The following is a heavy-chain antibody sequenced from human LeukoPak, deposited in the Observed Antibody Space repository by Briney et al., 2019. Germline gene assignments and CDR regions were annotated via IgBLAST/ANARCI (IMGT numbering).Heavy chain of an antibody. D-gene: IGHD1-26*01. CDR3: VRDRVGPDY. J-gene: IGHJ4*02. V-gene: IGHV3-74*03. CDR2: ITDDATT. Sequence: GGSLRLSCAASGFTFSSAWMNWVRQAPGTGLVRVSRITDDATTTYADSVKGRFSISRDNAKNTLYLQMNSLRAEDTAVYYCVRDRVGPDYWGQGTLVTVSS. CDR1: GFTFSSAW.